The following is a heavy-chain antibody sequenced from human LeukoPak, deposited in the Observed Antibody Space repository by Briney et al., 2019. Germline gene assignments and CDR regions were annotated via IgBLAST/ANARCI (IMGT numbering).Heavy chain of an antibody. CDR1: GGSISSSSYY. V-gene: IGHV4-39*01. CDR2: IYYSGST. CDR3: ATLGEYYDSSGYYYN. J-gene: IGHJ4*02. D-gene: IGHD3-22*01. Sequence: SETLSLTCTVSGGSISSSSYYWGWIRQPPGKGLEWIGSIYYSGSTYYNPSLKSRVTISVDTSKNQFSLKLTSVTAADTAVYYCATLGEYYDSSGYYYNWGQGTLVTVSS.